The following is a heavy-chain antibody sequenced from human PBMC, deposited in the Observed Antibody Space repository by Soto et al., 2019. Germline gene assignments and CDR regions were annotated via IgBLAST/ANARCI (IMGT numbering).Heavy chain of an antibody. CDR1: GFTFSSYW. CDR3: AREQRRTNSNPNYYYYYGMDV. V-gene: IGHV3-7*05. D-gene: IGHD4-4*01. CDR2: IKQDGSEK. Sequence: GGSLRLSCAASGFTFSSYWMSWVRQAPGKGLEWVANIKQDGSEKYYVDSVKGRFTISRENAKNSLYLQMNSLRAEDTAVYYCAREQRRTNSNPNYYYYYGMDVWGQGTTVTVSS. J-gene: IGHJ6*02.